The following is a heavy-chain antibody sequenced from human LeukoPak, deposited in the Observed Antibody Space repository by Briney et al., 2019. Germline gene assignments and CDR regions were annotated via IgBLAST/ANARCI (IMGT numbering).Heavy chain of an antibody. CDR3: ARARDFWSGYYTGGSWFDP. CDR1: GGSFSGYY. J-gene: IGHJ5*02. V-gene: IGHV4-34*01. Sequence: SETLPLTCAVYGGSFSGYYWSWIRQPPGKGLEWIGEINHSGSTNYNPSLKSRVTMSVDTSKNQFSLKLSSVTAADTAVYYCARARDFWSGYYTGGSWFDPWGQGTLVTVSS. D-gene: IGHD3-3*01. CDR2: INHSGST.